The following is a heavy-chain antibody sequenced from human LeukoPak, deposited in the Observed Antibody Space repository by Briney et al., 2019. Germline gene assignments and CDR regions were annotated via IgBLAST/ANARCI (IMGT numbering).Heavy chain of an antibody. D-gene: IGHD6-19*01. CDR1: GGTLSSYA. Sequence: SVKVSCKASGGTLSSYAISWVRQAPGQGLEWMGRIIPILGIANYAQKFQGRVTITADKSTSTAYMELSSLRSEDTAVYYCARVGAVAGSFDYWGQGTLVTVSS. J-gene: IGHJ4*02. CDR2: IIPILGIA. CDR3: ARVGAVAGSFDY. V-gene: IGHV1-69*04.